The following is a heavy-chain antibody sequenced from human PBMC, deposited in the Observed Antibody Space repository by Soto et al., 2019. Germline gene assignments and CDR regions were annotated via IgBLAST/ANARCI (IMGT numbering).Heavy chain of an antibody. V-gene: IGHV1-69*12. J-gene: IGHJ4*02. D-gene: IGHD5-12*01. Sequence: QVQLVQSGAEVKKPGSSVKVSCKASGGTFSSSAISWVRQAPGQGLEWMGGIIPIFGTANYAQKFQGRVTITADESTSIASMELSSLRSEDTAVYYCAGLLRGYSGTGDYWGQGTLVTVSS. CDR1: GGTFSSSA. CDR2: IIPIFGTA. CDR3: AGLLRGYSGTGDY.